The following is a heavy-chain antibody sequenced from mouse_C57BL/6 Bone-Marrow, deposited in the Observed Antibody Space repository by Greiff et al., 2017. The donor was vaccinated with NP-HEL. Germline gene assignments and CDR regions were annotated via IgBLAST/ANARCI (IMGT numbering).Heavy chain of an antibody. CDR3: ERHGDGYYFAWFAY. CDR1: GFTFSSYG. J-gene: IGHJ3*01. Sequence: EVQLVESGGDLVKPGGSLKLSCAASGFTFSSYGMSWVRQTPDKRLEWVATISSGGSYTYYPDSVKGRATISIDNAKNTLYLQMSRLKSGYTAMCDCERHGDGYYFAWFAYWGQGTLVTVSA. V-gene: IGHV5-6*01. CDR2: ISSGGSYT. D-gene: IGHD2-3*01.